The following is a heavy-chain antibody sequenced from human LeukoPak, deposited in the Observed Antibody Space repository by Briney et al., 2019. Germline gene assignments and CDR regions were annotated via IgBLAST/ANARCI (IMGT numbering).Heavy chain of an antibody. CDR2: IYSSGST. CDR3: AGNIVVVPAAIRDYYYYGMDV. D-gene: IGHD2-2*02. CDR1: GGSISSGGYY. Sequence: SETLSLTCTVSGGSISSGGYYWSWIRQHPGKGLEWIGYIYSSGSTYYTPSLKSRVTISGDTSKNQFSLKLSSVTVADTAVYYCAGNIVVVPAAIRDYYYYGMDVWGQGTTVTVSS. J-gene: IGHJ6*02. V-gene: IGHV4-31*03.